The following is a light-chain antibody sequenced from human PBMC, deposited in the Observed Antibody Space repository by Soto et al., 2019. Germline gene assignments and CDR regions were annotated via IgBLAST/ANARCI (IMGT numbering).Light chain of an antibody. J-gene: IGLJ3*02. CDR2: GNS. CDR1: SSNIGAGYD. CDR3: QSYDSSLSGWV. Sequence: QAVVTQPPSVSGAPGQRVTISCTGSSSNIGAGYDVHWYQQLPGTAPKLLINGNSNRPSGVPDRFSGSKSGPSASLAITGLQAEDEADYYCQSYDSSLSGWVFGGGTKLTVL. V-gene: IGLV1-40*01.